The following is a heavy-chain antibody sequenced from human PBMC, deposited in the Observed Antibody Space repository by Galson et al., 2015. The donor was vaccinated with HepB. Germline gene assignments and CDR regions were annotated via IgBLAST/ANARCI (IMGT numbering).Heavy chain of an antibody. V-gene: IGHV4-61*02. CDR3: ARWSYGDHYYFDQ. CDR1: GGSISSGSYY. D-gene: IGHD4-17*01. Sequence: TLSLTCTVSGGSISSGSYYWSWIRQPAGKGLEWIGRVYTSGSTNYNPSLKSRVTMSVDTSKNQFSLKLSSVTAADTGVYYCARWSYGDHYYFDQWGQGTLVTVSS. J-gene: IGHJ4*02. CDR2: VYTSGST.